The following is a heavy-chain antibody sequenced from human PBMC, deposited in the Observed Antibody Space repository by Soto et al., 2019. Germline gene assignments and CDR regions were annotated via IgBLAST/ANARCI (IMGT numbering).Heavy chain of an antibody. D-gene: IGHD3-10*01. Sequence: QVQLVQSGAVVKKPGSSVEVSCKASGGTFHGYGISWVRQAPGQGLEWMGGTVPVFDTSKYAPRFQGRVTITADKSTSTAYMELSSVRSEDTAIYFCARGVSNSGAYYTGPSAYDLWGQGTLVIVSS. J-gene: IGHJ3*01. CDR3: ARGVSNSGAYYTGPSAYDL. CDR1: GGTFHGYG. V-gene: IGHV1-69*06. CDR2: TVPVFDTS.